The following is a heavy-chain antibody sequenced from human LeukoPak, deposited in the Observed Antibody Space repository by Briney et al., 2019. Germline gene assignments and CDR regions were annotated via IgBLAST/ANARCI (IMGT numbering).Heavy chain of an antibody. V-gene: IGHV3-48*01. CDR2: ISSSSSSTI. Sequence: GGSLRLSCAASGFPVSSNYMSWVRQAPGKGLEWVSYISSSSSSTIYYADSVKGRFTISRDNSKNTLYLQMNSLRAEDTAVYYCAKDPYGSGSHCDYWGQGTLVTVSS. CDR1: GFPVSSNY. D-gene: IGHD3-10*01. CDR3: AKDPYGSGSHCDY. J-gene: IGHJ4*02.